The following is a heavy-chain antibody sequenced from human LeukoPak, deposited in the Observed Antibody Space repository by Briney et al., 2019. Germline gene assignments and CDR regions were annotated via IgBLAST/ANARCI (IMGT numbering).Heavy chain of an antibody. CDR3: AREHGYSSGWYFVGPSEQESYNWFDP. J-gene: IGHJ5*02. V-gene: IGHV1-69*05. Sequence: SVKVSCKPSGGTFSCYAISWVRQAPGQGLEWMGGIVHIFGTANYAQKFQGRVTITTDESTSTAYIELSSLRSEDTAVYYCAREHGYSSGWYFVGPSEQESYNWFDPWGQGTLVTVSS. CDR1: GGTFSCYA. D-gene: IGHD6-19*01. CDR2: IVHIFGTA.